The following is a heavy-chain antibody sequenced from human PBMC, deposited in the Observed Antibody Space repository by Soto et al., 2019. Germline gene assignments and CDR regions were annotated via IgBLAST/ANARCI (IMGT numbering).Heavy chain of an antibody. CDR1: GGSISSYD. J-gene: IGHJ6*02. Sequence: PSETLSLTCTVSGGSISSYDWSWIRPPPGKGLEWIGYIYYSGSTNYNPSLKSRVTISVDTSKNQFSLKLSSVTAADTAVYYCARASSGSGSYFFPAGYYYYGMDVWGQGTTVTASS. CDR3: ARASSGSGSYFFPAGYYYYGMDV. V-gene: IGHV4-59*01. CDR2: IYYSGST. D-gene: IGHD3-10*01.